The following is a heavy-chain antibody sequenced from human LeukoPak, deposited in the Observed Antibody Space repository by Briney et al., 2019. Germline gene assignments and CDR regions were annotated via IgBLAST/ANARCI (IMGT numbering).Heavy chain of an antibody. J-gene: IGHJ6*03. CDR1: GFTFSSYW. V-gene: IGHV3-7*01. CDR3: ARGPLSATTDYYYYYYMDV. Sequence: GGSLRLSCAASGFTFSSYWMSWVRQAPGKGLEWVANIKQDGSEKYYVDSVKGRFTISRDNAKNSLYLQMNSLRAEDTAVYYCARGPLSATTDYYYYYYMDVWGKGTTVTVSS. CDR2: IKQDGSEK. D-gene: IGHD4-17*01.